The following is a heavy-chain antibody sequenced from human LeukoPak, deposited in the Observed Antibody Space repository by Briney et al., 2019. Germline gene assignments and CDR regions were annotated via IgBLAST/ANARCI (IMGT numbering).Heavy chain of an antibody. Sequence: PGGSLRLSCAASGFTFSSYWMSWVRQAPGKGLEWVAVISYDGSNKYYADSVKGRFTISRDNSKNTLYLQMNSLRAEDTAVYYCARDQDQYYASSLVDYWGQGTLVTVSS. D-gene: IGHD2-2*01. CDR3: ARDQDQYYASSLVDY. J-gene: IGHJ4*02. CDR2: ISYDGSNK. CDR1: GFTFSSYW. V-gene: IGHV3-30-3*01.